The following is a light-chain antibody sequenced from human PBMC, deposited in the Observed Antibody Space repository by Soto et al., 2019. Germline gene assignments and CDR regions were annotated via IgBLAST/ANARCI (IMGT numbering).Light chain of an antibody. Sequence: DIQMTQSPSSLSASVGDRVTITCRASQSISNFLNWYQQKPGKAPKLLIYAASSLQSGVPARFSGSGSGTEFTLTIGSLQPEDFATYYCQQSNSTPLTVGGGTKVDIK. V-gene: IGKV1-39*01. J-gene: IGKJ4*01. CDR2: AAS. CDR1: QSISNF. CDR3: QQSNSTPLT.